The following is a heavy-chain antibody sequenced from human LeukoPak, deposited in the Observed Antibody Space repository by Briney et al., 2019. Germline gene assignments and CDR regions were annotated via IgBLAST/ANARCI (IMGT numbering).Heavy chain of an antibody. CDR2: INYSGNT. CDR1: GGSISSSSHY. D-gene: IGHD3-16*01. CDR3: GRSAGFVHFDH. Sequence: SETLSLTCTVSGGSISSSSHYWVWIRQPPGKGLEWIGSINYSGNTYYNPSVKSRVTISIDTSKSQFSLKVRSVTAADTAVCCCGRSAGFVHFDHWGQGTLVTVSS. J-gene: IGHJ4*02. V-gene: IGHV4-39*07.